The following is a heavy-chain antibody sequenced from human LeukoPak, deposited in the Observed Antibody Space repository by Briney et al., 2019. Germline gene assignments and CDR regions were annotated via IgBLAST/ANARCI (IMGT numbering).Heavy chain of an antibody. J-gene: IGHJ4*02. CDR3: ARSKRYCSSTSCYTVDY. Sequence: GGSLRLSCAASGFTFSSYSMNWVRQAPGKGLEWVSSISSSSSYIYYADSVKGRFTISRDNAKNSLYLQMNSLRAEDTAVYYCARSKRYCSSTSCYTVDYWGQGTLVTVSS. CDR2: ISSSSSYI. D-gene: IGHD2-2*02. V-gene: IGHV3-21*01. CDR1: GFTFSSYS.